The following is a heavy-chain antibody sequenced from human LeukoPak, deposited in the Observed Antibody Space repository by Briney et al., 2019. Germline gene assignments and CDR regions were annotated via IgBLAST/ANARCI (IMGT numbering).Heavy chain of an antibody. CDR1: GDSVSSNSAA. CDR2: SYYRSKWFN. CDR3: AREQTGFDY. V-gene: IGHV6-1*01. J-gene: IGHJ4*02. Sequence: SQTLSLTCAISGDSVSSNSAAWNWIRQSPSRGLERLGRSYYRSKWFNEYGISVKSRITINSDTSKNQFSLHLNSVTPEDTAMYYCAREQTGFDYWGQGTLVTVSS.